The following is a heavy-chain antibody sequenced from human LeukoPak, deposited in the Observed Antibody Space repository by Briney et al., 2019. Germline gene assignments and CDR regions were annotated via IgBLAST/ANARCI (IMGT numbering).Heavy chain of an antibody. CDR2: INTDGSRT. CDR3: ARVASGSHNWFDP. J-gene: IGHJ5*02. D-gene: IGHD3-10*01. V-gene: IGHV3-74*01. Sequence: PGGSLRLSCAASGFTFSRYWMHWVRQAPKKGLVWVSRINTDGSRTTYADSVKGRFTISRDNAKNTVYLQMNSLRAEDTAVYYCARVASGSHNWFDPWGQGTLVTVSS. CDR1: GFTFSRYW.